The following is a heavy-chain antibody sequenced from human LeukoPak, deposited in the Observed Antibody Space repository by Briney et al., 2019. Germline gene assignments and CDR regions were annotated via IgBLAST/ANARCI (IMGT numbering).Heavy chain of an antibody. CDR3: AGGVSSRLLDY. V-gene: IGHV3-74*01. CDR1: GFDFSTYW. Sequence: PGRSLRLSCAASGFDFSTYWMHWVRQAPGKGLMWVSRINSDVSNVIYADSVKGRFTISRDNSKNTLYLQMNALTVEDTAVYHCAGGVSSRLLDYWGRGTLVTVSS. D-gene: IGHD3-10*01. CDR2: INSDVSNV. J-gene: IGHJ4*02.